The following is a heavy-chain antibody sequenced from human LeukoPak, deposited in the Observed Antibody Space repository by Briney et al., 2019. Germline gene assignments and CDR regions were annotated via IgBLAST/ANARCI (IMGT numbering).Heavy chain of an antibody. CDR2: ISGSDGST. Sequence: GGSLRLSCAASGFTFTSYAMSWVRQAPGKGLEWVSAISGSDGSTYYADSVKGRFTISRDNSKNTVNLQMNSLRDEDTAVYYCAKETHGAGMFLAEPLDYWGQGTQVTVSS. CDR3: AKETHGAGMFLAEPLDY. D-gene: IGHD6-19*01. CDR1: GFTFTSYA. V-gene: IGHV3-23*01. J-gene: IGHJ4*02.